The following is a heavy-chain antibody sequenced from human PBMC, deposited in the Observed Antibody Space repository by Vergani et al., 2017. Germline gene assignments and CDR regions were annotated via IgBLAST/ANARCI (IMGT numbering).Heavy chain of an antibody. D-gene: IGHD6-13*01. CDR3: AKPDSSSWYGGPGDYYYGMDV. V-gene: IGHV3-30*18. Sequence: QVHLVESGGGVVQPGRSLRLSCVVSGFTSSYYGMHWVRQAPGKELEWVAVISYDGTQKYYADSVKGRFTISRDNSKSTLYLQMNSLRTEDTAVYYCAKPDSSSWYGGPGDYYYGMDVWGQGTTVTVSS. CDR1: GFTSSYYG. J-gene: IGHJ6*02. CDR2: ISYDGTQK.